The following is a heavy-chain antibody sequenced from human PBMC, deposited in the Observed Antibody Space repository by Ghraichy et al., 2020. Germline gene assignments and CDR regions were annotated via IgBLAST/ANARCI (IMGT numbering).Heavy chain of an antibody. Sequence: GGSLRLSCAASGFTFSSYAMGWVRQAPGKGLEWVSVISGSGGSTYYPDYVMGRFTISRDNSKKTLYLQMDSLRAEDTAVYYCAKDYRVLRYFDWFPREFDHWGQGTLVTVSS. CDR2: ISGSGGST. CDR1: GFTFSSYA. CDR3: AKDYRVLRYFDWFPREFDH. V-gene: IGHV3-23*01. D-gene: IGHD3-9*01. J-gene: IGHJ4*02.